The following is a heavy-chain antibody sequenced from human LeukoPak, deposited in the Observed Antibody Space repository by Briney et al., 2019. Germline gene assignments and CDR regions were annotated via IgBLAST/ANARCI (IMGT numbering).Heavy chain of an antibody. Sequence: PGGSLRLSCAASGFTFTTSWMHWFRQAPGKGLVWVSRIESDGTSTTYADSVKGRFTFSRDSAKNTLYLQMNSLRAEDTAVYYCARDQYSSTWYRGAFDVWGRGTMVSVSS. J-gene: IGHJ3*01. CDR3: ARDQYSSTWYRGAFDV. V-gene: IGHV3-74*01. CDR1: GFTFTTSW. D-gene: IGHD6-13*01. CDR2: IESDGTST.